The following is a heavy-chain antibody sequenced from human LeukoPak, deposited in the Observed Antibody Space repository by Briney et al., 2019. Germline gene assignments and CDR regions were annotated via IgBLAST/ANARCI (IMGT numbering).Heavy chain of an antibody. Sequence: GGSLRLSCAASGFTFSSYAMSWVRQAPGKGLEWVSAISDSGGSTYYADSVQGRFTISRDNSKNTLYLQMNILRAEDMAVYYCAKDGYDYYYYMDVWGKGTTVTVSS. CDR2: ISDSGGST. CDR1: GFTFSSYA. V-gene: IGHV3-23*01. CDR3: AKDGYDYYYYMDV. J-gene: IGHJ6*03.